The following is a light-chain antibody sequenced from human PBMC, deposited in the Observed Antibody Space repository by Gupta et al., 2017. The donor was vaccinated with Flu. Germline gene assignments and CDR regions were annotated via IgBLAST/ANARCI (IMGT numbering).Light chain of an antibody. J-gene: IGLJ1*01. CDR2: GKS. CDR1: SSNIGRNN. V-gene: IGLV1-44*01. CDR3: AAWDDSLTGHCV. Sequence: VTITCSGSSSNIGRNNGNWYLQVPGTAPKLLIYGKSQRPSGGPARCSGSKSGTSASPAISGLHSEEEADYYCAAWDDSLTGHCVFGSGTTVTVL.